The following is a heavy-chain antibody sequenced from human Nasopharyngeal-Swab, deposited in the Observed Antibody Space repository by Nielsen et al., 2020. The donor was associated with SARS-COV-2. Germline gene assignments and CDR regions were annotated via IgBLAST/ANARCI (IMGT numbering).Heavy chain of an antibody. CDR3: VREDYHTHYVYFQH. Sequence: GESLKISCAASGFTVSNYYVSWVRQAPGKGLEYVSVIYSDGSTYYPDSVKGQFTISRDNSKNTIYLQMNSLRADDTAVYYCVREDYHTHYVYFQHWGQGTVVTVSS. CDR2: IYSDGST. V-gene: IGHV3-53*01. CDR1: GFTVSNYY. D-gene: IGHD3-9*01. J-gene: IGHJ1*01.